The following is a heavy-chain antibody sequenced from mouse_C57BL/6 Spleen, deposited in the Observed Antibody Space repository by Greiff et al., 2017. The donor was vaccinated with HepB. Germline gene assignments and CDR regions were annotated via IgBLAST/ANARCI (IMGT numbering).Heavy chain of an antibody. CDR1: GFSLTSYG. CDR2: IWSDGST. V-gene: IGHV2-6*03. D-gene: IGHD2-2*01. J-gene: IGHJ4*01. Sequence: QVQLKQSGPGLVAPSQSLSITCTVSGFSLTSYGVHWVRQPPGKGLEWLVVIWSDGSTTYNSALKSRLSISKDNSKSQVFLKMNSLQTDDTAMYYCASSYGYHPYYAMDYWGQGTSVTVSS. CDR3: ASSYGYHPYYAMDY.